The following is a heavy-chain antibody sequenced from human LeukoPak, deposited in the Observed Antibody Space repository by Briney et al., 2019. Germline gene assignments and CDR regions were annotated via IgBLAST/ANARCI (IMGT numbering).Heavy chain of an antibody. CDR1: GYTFTGYY. Sequence: ASVKVSCKASGYTFTGYYMHWVRQAPGQGLEWMGWINPNSGGTNCAQKFQGRVTMTRDTSISTAYMGLSRLRSDDTAVYYCARSPPDCSGGSCYSPAWTLGWYCFDYWGQGTLVTVSS. J-gene: IGHJ4*02. CDR3: ARSPPDCSGGSCYSPAWTLGWYCFDY. V-gene: IGHV1-2*02. CDR2: INPNSGGT. D-gene: IGHD2-15*01.